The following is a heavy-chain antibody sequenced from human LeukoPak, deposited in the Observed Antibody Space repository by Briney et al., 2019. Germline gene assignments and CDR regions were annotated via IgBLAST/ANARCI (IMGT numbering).Heavy chain of an antibody. Sequence: ASVKFSCKASGYTSTSYYMHWVRQAPGQGLEWMGIINPSGGSTSYAQKFQGRVTMTRDTSTSTVYMELSSLRSEDTAVYYCARVGYSSGGDYWGQGTLVTVSS. CDR3: ARVGYSSGGDY. CDR1: GYTSTSYY. CDR2: INPSGGST. D-gene: IGHD6-19*01. V-gene: IGHV1-46*01. J-gene: IGHJ4*02.